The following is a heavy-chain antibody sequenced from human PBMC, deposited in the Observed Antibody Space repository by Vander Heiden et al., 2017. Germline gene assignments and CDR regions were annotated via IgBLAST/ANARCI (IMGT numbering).Heavy chain of an antibody. V-gene: IGHV4-34*01. Sequence: QVQLQQWGAGLLKPSETLSLTCAVYGGSFSGYYWRWIRQPPGKGLEWIGEINHSGSTNYNPSLKSRVTISVDTSKNQFSLKLSSVTAADTAVYYCARSGRGATLYWYFDLWGRGTLVTVSS. CDR1: GGSFSGYY. CDR3: ARSGRGATLYWYFDL. CDR2: INHSGST. J-gene: IGHJ2*01. D-gene: IGHD1-26*01.